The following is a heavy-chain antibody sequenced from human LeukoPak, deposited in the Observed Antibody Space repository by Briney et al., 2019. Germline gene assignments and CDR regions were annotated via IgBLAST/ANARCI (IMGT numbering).Heavy chain of an antibody. Sequence: GGSLTLSCSASGFTFSNYAMTWVRQAPGKGLEWVSTIYGSGGGTYYADSVKGRFTISRDNSKNTLYVQMNSPRAEDTAVYYCAKGHAPSGSYADYWGQGTLVTVSS. CDR3: AKGHAPSGSYADY. CDR1: GFTFSNYA. D-gene: IGHD1-26*01. CDR2: IYGSGGGT. J-gene: IGHJ4*02. V-gene: IGHV3-23*01.